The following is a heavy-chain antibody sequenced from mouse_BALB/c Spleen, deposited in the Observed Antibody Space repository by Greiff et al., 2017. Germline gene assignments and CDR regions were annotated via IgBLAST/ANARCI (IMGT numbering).Heavy chain of an antibody. CDR3: ARDDSEFAY. CDR2: IRNKANGYTT. J-gene: IGHJ3*01. CDR1: GFTFTDYY. Sequence: EVKLMESGGGLVQPGGSLRLSCATSGFTFTDYYMSWVRQPPGKALEWLGFIRNKANGYTTEYSASVKGRFTISRDNSQSILYLQMNTLRAEDSATYYCARDDSEFAYWGQGTLVTVSA. V-gene: IGHV7-3*02.